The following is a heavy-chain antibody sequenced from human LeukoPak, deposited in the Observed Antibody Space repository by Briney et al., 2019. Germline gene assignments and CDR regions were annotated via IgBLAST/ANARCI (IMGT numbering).Heavy chain of an antibody. CDR2: ISAGSTYT. V-gene: IGHV3-11*06. CDR1: GFNFGPYY. D-gene: IGHD4-17*01. J-gene: IGHJ4*02. CDR3: AREFYGQFDS. Sequence: GGSPRLSCAASGFNFGPYYMAWIRQAPGTGLAWVSSISAGSTYTHYADSVEGRFTISRDDAQSSVFLLINNLRAEDTGFYYCAREFYGQFDSWGQGTLVTVSS.